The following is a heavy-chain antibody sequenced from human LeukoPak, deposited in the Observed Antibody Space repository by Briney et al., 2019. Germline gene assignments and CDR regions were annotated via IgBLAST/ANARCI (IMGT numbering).Heavy chain of an antibody. CDR1: GFTFSSYW. V-gene: IGHV3-30-3*01. D-gene: IGHD3-10*01. CDR3: ARDGNLVGLYYGSGSYLDY. J-gene: IGHJ4*02. CDR2: ISYDGSNK. Sequence: GGSLRLSCAASGFTFSSYWMHWVRQAPGKGLEWVAVISYDGSNKYYADSVKGRFTISRDNSKNTLYLQMNSLRAEDTAVYYCARDGNLVGLYYGSGSYLDYWGQGTLVTVSS.